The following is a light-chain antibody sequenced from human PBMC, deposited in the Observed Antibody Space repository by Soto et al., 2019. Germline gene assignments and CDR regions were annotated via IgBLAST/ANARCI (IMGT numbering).Light chain of an antibody. J-gene: IGKJ1*01. CDR3: QQYNNWPRWT. CDR1: QSVSSN. Sequence: EIVMTQSPATLSVSPGERATLSCRASQSVSSNLAWYQQKPGQAPRLLIYDASTRATGIPARFSGSGSGTEITLTSSSLPSEDVVVYYRQQYNNWPRWTFGQGTKVEIK. V-gene: IGKV3-15*01. CDR2: DAS.